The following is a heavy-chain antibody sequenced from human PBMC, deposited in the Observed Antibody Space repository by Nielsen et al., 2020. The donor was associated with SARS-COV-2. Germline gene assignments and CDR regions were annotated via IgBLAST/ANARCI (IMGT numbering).Heavy chain of an antibody. Sequence: SETLSLTCTVSGGAISSYYWTWIRQPPGKGPEWYGYVHDSGSTYYNPSLKSRVTISVDTSKNQFSLEVNSVTAAETAVYYCARDATSGWIPYWGQGTLVTVSS. CDR2: VHDSGST. CDR3: ARDATSGWIPY. D-gene: IGHD6-19*01. CDR1: GGAISSYY. V-gene: IGHV4-59*13. J-gene: IGHJ4*02.